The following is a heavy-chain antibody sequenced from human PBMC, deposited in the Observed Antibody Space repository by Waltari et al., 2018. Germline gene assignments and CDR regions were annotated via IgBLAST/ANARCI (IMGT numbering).Heavy chain of an antibody. V-gene: IGHV1-69*02. CDR1: GGTFSSYT. J-gene: IGHJ4*02. CDR2: ISPILGLA. D-gene: IGHD6-13*01. Sequence: QVQLVQSGAEVKKPGSSVKVSCKASGGTFSSYTISWVRQAPGTGLEWRGRISPILGLANYAQKFQGRVTITADKSTRTAYMERSSLRSEDTAVYYCARATASPYSSSWYAFDYWGQGTLVTVSS. CDR3: ARATASPYSSSWYAFDY.